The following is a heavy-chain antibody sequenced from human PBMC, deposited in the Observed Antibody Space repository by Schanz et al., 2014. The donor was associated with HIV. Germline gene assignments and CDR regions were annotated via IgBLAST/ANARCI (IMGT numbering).Heavy chain of an antibody. CDR2: ISSDANST. V-gene: IGHV3-NL1*01. CDR1: GFTFSIYG. CDR3: AKASVTDYCDY. D-gene: IGHD4-17*01. J-gene: IGHJ4*02. Sequence: QVPLVESGGGVVQPGRSLRLSCAASGFTFSIYGMHWVRQAPGKGLVWVSRISSDANSTNYADSVKGRFTISRDNAKNTLYLQMNNLRAEDTAVYFCAKASVTDYCDYWGQGTLVTVSS.